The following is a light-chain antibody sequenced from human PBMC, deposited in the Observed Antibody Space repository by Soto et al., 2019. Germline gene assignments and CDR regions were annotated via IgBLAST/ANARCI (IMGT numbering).Light chain of an antibody. CDR2: AAS. V-gene: IGKV1-39*01. Sequence: DIQMTQSPSSLSASVGDTVTVTCRASDNISNKLSWYRQKPGKAPELVIYAASRLQSGVPSRFSGSRSATEFTLTISGLQPEDFATYYCQQSYSRVTFGQGTKVDIK. CDR1: DNISNK. J-gene: IGKJ1*01. CDR3: QQSYSRVT.